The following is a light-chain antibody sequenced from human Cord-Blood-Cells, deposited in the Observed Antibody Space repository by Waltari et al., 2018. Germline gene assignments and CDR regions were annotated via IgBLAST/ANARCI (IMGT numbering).Light chain of an antibody. CDR2: DVS. V-gene: IGLV2-14*01. CDR1: SRDVGGYNY. CDR3: SSYTSSSTLVV. Sequence: QSALTQPASVSASPGQPITISCTGTSRDVGGYNYVSWYQQHPGKAPKLMIYDVSNRPSGVSNRFSGSKSGNTASLTISGLQAEDEADYYCSSYTSSSTLVVFGGGTKLTVL. J-gene: IGLJ2*01.